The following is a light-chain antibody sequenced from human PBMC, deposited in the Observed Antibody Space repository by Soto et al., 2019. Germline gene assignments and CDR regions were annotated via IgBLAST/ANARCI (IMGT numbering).Light chain of an antibody. J-gene: IGLJ3*02. CDR2: EVS. V-gene: IGLV2-14*01. Sequence: QSALTQAASVSGSPGQSITVSCTGTSSDVGGYNYVSWYQQHPGKAPKLMIYEVSNRPSGVSNRFSGSKSGNTASLTISGLQAEDEADYYCSSFTSSNTLVFGGGTQLTVL. CDR3: SSFTSSNTLV. CDR1: SSDVGGYNY.